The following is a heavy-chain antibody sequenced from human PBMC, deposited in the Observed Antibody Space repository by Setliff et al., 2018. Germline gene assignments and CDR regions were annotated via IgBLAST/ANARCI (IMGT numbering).Heavy chain of an antibody. J-gene: IGHJ6*02. Sequence: ESGPTLVNPTQTLTLTCTFSGFSLSTSGMCVSWIRQPPGKALEWLARIDWDDDKYYSTSLKTRLTISKDTSKNQVVLTMTNMDPVDTATYYCARTRTTVTHYYYYGMDVWGQGTTVTAP. CDR1: GFSLSTSGMC. V-gene: IGHV2-70*11. CDR3: ARTRTTVTHYYYYGMDV. CDR2: IDWDDDK. D-gene: IGHD4-4*01.